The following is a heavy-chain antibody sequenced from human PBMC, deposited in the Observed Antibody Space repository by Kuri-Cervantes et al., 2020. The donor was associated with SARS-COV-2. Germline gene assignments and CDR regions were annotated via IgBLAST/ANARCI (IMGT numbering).Heavy chain of an antibody. CDR2: IYYSGST. CDR3: ARGGAARGLDYYGMDV. V-gene: IGHV4-59*01. D-gene: IGHD2-15*01. J-gene: IGHJ6*02. CDR1: GGSIGSYY. Sequence: SETLSLTCTVSGGSIGSYYWSWIRQPPGKGLEWIGYIYYSGSTNYNPSLKSRVTISVDTSKNQFSLKLSSVTAADTAVYYCARGGAARGLDYYGMDVWGQGTTVTVSS.